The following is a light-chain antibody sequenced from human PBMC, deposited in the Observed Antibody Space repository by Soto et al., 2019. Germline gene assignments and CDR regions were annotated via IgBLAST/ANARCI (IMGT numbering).Light chain of an antibody. V-gene: IGLV2-14*01. CDR1: SSDVGAYNY. Sequence: QSALTQPASVSGSPGQSITISCTGTSSDVGAYNYVSWYQHHPGKVPKLLIYEVTNRPSGVSDRFSGSKSGNTASLTISGVQAEDEADYYCSSTRDSSTLFVFGTGTKVTVL. J-gene: IGLJ1*01. CDR2: EVT. CDR3: SSTRDSSTLFV.